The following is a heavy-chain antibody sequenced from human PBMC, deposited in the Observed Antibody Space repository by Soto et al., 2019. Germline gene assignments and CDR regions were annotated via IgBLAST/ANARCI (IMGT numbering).Heavy chain of an antibody. J-gene: IGHJ6*02. V-gene: IGHV3-49*03. D-gene: IGHD3-3*01. CDR1: GFTFGDYA. Sequence: GSLRLSCTASGFTFGDYAMSWFRQAPGKGLEWVGFIRSKAYGGTTEYAASVKGRFTISRDDSKSIAYLQMNSLKTEDTAVYYCARDVRFLEWFSYYYYGMDVWGQGNTVTVSS. CDR3: ARDVRFLEWFSYYYYGMDV. CDR2: IRSKAYGGTT.